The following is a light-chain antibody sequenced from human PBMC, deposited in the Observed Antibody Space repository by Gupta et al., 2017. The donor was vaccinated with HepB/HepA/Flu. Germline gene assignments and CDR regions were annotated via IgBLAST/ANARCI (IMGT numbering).Light chain of an antibody. CDR1: KIGTKS. CDR2: DDS. J-gene: IGLJ3*02. Sequence: SYVLTQPPSVSVAPGQTARITCGRNKIGTKSVHWYQQRPGQAPVLVVDDDSTRPSGIPARFAGSNSGNTATLTITRAEAGDEADYYCQLWDSGIDQAVFGGGTRLTVL. V-gene: IGLV3-21*02. CDR3: QLWDSGIDQAV.